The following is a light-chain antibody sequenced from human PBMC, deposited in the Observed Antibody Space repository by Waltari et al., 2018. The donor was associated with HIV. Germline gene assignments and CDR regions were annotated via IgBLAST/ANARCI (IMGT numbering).Light chain of an antibody. CDR1: SSAVGAYNY. Sequence: QSALTQPRSVSGSPGPSVTIPCTGTSSAVGAYNYVSWYQQHPGKAPKLMIYDVSKRPSGVPDRFSGSKSGNTASLTISGLQAEDEADYYCCSYAGSYTLRVFGGGTKLTVL. CDR3: CSYAGSYTLRV. J-gene: IGLJ2*01. V-gene: IGLV2-11*01. CDR2: DVS.